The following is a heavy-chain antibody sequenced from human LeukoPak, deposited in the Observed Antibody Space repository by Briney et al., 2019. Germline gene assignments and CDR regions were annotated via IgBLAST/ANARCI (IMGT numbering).Heavy chain of an antibody. D-gene: IGHD6-19*01. CDR2: ISSSSSYI. J-gene: IGHJ3*02. Sequence: GGSLRLSCAASGFTFSDYYMSWIRQAPGKGLEWVSSISSSSSYIYYADSVKGRFTISRDNAKNSLYLQMNSLRAEDTAVYYCASRPVAAATRDAFDIWGQGTMVTVSS. V-gene: IGHV3-11*06. CDR3: ASRPVAAATRDAFDI. CDR1: GFTFSDYY.